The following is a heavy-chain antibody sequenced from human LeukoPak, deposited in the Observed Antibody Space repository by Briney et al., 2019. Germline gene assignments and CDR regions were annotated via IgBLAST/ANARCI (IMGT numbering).Heavy chain of an antibody. CDR1: GFTFGDYS. J-gene: IGHJ4*02. D-gene: IGHD2-15*01. Sequence: PGGSQRLSCTASGFTFGDYSMTWFRQAPGRGLEWVSFIRNKASGGTTEHAASVRGRFATSRDDSKSIAYLQMNSLKTEDTAPYYCTRDRIMTDFWGQGTLVTVSS. CDR2: IRNKASGGTT. CDR3: TRDRIMTDF. V-gene: IGHV3-49*03.